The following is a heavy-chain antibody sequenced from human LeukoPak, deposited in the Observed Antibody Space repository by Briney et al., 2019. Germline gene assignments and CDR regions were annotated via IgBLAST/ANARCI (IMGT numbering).Heavy chain of an antibody. Sequence: PGGSLRLSCAASGFTFSSYWMSWVRQAPGKGLEWVANIKQDGSEKYYVDSVKGRFTISRDNAKNSLYLQMNSLRAEDTAVYYCARESLVVVPAAREYFQHWGQGTLVTVST. V-gene: IGHV3-7*01. CDR3: ARESLVVVPAAREYFQH. CDR1: GFTFSSYW. D-gene: IGHD2-2*01. J-gene: IGHJ1*01. CDR2: IKQDGSEK.